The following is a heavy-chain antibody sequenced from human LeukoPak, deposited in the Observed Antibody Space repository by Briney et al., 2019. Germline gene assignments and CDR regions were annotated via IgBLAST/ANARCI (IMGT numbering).Heavy chain of an antibody. J-gene: IGHJ4*02. D-gene: IGHD6-13*01. CDR2: ISGSGTST. V-gene: IGHV3-23*01. CDR1: GFTFSSYG. Sequence: GGSLRLSCAASGFTFSSYGMNWVRQAPGKGLEWLSGISGSGTSTYYADSVKGRFTISRDNSKNTLYLQMNSLRADDTAVYYCARRVYSSSWYYFDYWGQGTLVTVSS. CDR3: ARRVYSSSWYYFDY.